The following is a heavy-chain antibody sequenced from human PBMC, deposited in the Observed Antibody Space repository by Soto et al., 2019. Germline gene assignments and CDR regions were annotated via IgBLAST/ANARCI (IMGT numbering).Heavy chain of an antibody. Sequence: PSETLSLTCTVSGGSISSYYWSWIRQPPGKGLEWIGYIYYSGSTNYNPSLKSRVTISVDTSKNQFSLKLSSVTAADTAVYYCARTPGGYSGYGQDYWGQGTLVTVSS. CDR1: GGSISSYY. V-gene: IGHV4-59*01. CDR2: IYYSGST. J-gene: IGHJ4*02. D-gene: IGHD5-12*01. CDR3: ARTPGGYSGYGQDY.